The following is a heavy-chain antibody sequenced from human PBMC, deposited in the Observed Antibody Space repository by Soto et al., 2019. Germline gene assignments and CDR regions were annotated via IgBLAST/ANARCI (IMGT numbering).Heavy chain of an antibody. CDR3: AREVEVDYYDSSGYYRALDY. D-gene: IGHD3-22*01. V-gene: IGHV1-46*02. J-gene: IGHJ4*02. CDR2: INPSGGST. CDR1: GYTFNSYY. Sequence: GASVKVSCKASGYTFNSYYMHWVRQAPGQGLEWMGIINPSGGSTSYAQKFQGRVTMTRDTSTSTVYMELSSLRSEDTAVYYCAREVEVDYYDSSGYYRALDYWGQGTLVTVSS.